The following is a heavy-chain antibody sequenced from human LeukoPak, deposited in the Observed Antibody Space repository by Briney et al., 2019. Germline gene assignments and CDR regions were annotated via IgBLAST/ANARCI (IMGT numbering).Heavy chain of an antibody. Sequence: KSGGSLRLSCAASGFTFSSYSMNWVRQAPGKGLEWVSSISSSSSYIYYADSVEGRFTISRDNAKNSLYLQMNSLRAEDTAVYYCARDRYSGYDPFDYWGQGTLVTVSS. CDR3: ARDRYSGYDPFDY. J-gene: IGHJ4*02. CDR2: ISSSSSYI. V-gene: IGHV3-21*01. D-gene: IGHD5-12*01. CDR1: GFTFSSYS.